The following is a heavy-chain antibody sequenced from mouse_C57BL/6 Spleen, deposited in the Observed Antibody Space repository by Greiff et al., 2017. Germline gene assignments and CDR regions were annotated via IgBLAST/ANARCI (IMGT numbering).Heavy chain of an antibody. CDR2: IYPGYSDT. CDR3: TTDYDYYGFAY. V-gene: IGHV1-5*01. D-gene: IGHD2-4*01. CDR1: GYTFTSYW. Sequence: EVQLQQSGTVLARPGASVKMSCTTSGYTFTSYWMHWVKQRPGQGLEWIGAIYPGYSDTNYNQKFKGKAKLTAVTSASTAYMELISLTNADSAVYYCTTDYDYYGFAYWGQGTLVTVSA. J-gene: IGHJ3*01.